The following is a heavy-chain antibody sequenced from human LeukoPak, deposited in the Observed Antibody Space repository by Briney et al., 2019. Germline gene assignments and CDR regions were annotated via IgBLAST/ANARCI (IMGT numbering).Heavy chain of an antibody. CDR2: VSYDGNDG. Sequence: GGSLRLSCIGSGFNFTYYAIYWVRQAPGNGLEWVAVVSYDGNDGYYADSVKGRFSISRDNSQNTVTLQTNNLRVEDTAIYYCAKLDWNDGSYYFDYWGQGTLVTVSS. CDR1: GFNFTYYA. V-gene: IGHV3-30*18. D-gene: IGHD1-1*01. CDR3: AKLDWNDGSYYFDY. J-gene: IGHJ4*02.